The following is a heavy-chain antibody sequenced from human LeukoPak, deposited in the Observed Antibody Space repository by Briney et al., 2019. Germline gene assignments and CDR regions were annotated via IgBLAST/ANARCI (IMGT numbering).Heavy chain of an antibody. CDR2: IIPIFGTA. D-gene: IGHD5-18*01. CDR1: GGTFSSYA. J-gene: IGHJ5*02. Sequence: ASVKVSCKASGGTFSSYAISWVRQAPGQGLEWMGGIIPIFGTANYAQKFQGRVTITADKSTSTAYMELSSLRSEDTAVYYCASQRTGVDTAMVNDWFDPWGQGTLVTVSS. V-gene: IGHV1-69*06. CDR3: ASQRTGVDTAMVNDWFDP.